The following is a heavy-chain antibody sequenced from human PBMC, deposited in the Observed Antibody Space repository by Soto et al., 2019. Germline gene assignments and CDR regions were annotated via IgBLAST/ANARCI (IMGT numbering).Heavy chain of an antibody. CDR2: ISYDGSNK. J-gene: IGHJ4*02. CDR3: AKLVNSSSSDETLRDY. V-gene: IGHV3-30*18. Sequence: QVQLVESGGGVVQPGRSLRLSCAASGFTFSSYGMHWVRQAPGKGLEWVAVISYDGSNKYYADSVKGRFTISRDNSKNTLYLQMNSLRAEDTAVYYCAKLVNSSSSDETLRDYWGQGTLVTVSS. D-gene: IGHD6-13*01. CDR1: GFTFSSYG.